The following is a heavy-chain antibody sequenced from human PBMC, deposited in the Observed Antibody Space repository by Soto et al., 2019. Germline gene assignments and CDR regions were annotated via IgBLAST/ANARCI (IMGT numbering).Heavy chain of an antibody. CDR1: GFTFTNAW. J-gene: IGHJ3*02. Sequence: PGGSLRLSCAASGFTFTNAWMSWVRQAPGKGLEWVGRIKSKTDGGTTDYAAPVKGRFTISRDNSKTTVSLQMNILRAEDTAVYYCAREKDSAMVSNDFDIWGQGTTVTVSS. V-gene: IGHV3-15*01. CDR3: AREKDSAMVSNDFDI. CDR2: IKSKTDGGTT. D-gene: IGHD5-18*01.